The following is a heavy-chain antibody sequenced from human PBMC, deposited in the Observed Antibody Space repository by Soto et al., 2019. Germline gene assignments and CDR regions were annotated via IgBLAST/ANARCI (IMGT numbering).Heavy chain of an antibody. D-gene: IGHD3-22*01. CDR1: GGTFSSYA. CDR2: IIPIFGTA. V-gene: IGHV1-69*01. CDR3: AGGSLYYYDRGRGAFDI. Sequence: QVQLVQSWAEVKKPGSSVKVSCKASGGTFSSYAFSWVRQAPGQGLEWMGGIIPIFGTASYAQKFQGRVTITADESTSTAYMELSSLGYEDTAVYYCAGGSLYYYDRGRGAFDIWGQDTMVTVSS. J-gene: IGHJ3*02.